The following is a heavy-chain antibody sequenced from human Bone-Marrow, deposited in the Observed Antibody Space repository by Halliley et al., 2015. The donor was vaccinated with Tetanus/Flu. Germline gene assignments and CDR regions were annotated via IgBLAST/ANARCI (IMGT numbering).Heavy chain of an antibody. J-gene: IGHJ6*02. Sequence: YSGSTTYTPPLRSRVTISIDPSKNQFSLKLSSVTTADTAVYYCARDRRPSQFIGMDVWGQGTTVTVSS. CDR3: ARDRRPSQFIGMDV. CDR2: YSGST. V-gene: IGHV4-59*01.